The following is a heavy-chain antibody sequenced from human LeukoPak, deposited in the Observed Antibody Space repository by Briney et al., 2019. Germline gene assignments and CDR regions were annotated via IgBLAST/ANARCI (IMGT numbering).Heavy chain of an antibody. Sequence: GGSLRLSCAASGFTVSSNYMSWVRQAPGKGLEWVSVIYSGGSTYYADSVKGRFTISRDNSKNTLYLQMNSLRAEDTAVYYCARASGAYYYGSGSYYNGYYFDYWGQGTLVTVSS. CDR3: ARASGAYYYGSGSYYNGYYFDY. CDR2: IYSGGST. CDR1: GFTVSSNY. D-gene: IGHD3-10*01. J-gene: IGHJ4*02. V-gene: IGHV3-66*01.